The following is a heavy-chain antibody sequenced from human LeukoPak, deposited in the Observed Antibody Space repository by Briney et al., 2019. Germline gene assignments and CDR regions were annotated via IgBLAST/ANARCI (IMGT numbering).Heavy chain of an antibody. CDR1: GYSFTSYW. V-gene: IGHV5-51*01. J-gene: IGHJ4*02. CDR3: ARHDGLVGATTSGDYYFDY. CDR2: IYPGDSDT. Sequence: GESLKISCKGSGYSFTSYWIGWVRQMPGKGLERMGIIYPGDSDTRYSPSFQGQVTISADKSISTAYLQWSSLKAPDTAMYYCARHDGLVGATTSGDYYFDYWGQGTLVTVSS. D-gene: IGHD1-26*01.